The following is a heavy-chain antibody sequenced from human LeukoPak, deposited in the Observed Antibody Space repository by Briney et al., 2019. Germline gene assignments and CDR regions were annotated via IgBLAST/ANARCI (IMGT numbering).Heavy chain of an antibody. D-gene: IGHD4-17*01. V-gene: IGHV4-39*01. CDR3: ARRPRYYSDPKDAFDI. J-gene: IGHJ3*02. Sequence: PSETLSLTCTVSGGSISSSSYYWGWIRQPPGKGLEWIGRIYYSGSTYYNPSLKSRVTISVDTSKNQFSLKLTSVTAADTAVYYCARRPRYYSDPKDAFDIWGQGTMVTVSS. CDR2: IYYSGST. CDR1: GGSISSSSYY.